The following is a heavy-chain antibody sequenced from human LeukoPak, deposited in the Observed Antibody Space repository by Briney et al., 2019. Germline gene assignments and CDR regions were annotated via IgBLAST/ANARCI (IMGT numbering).Heavy chain of an antibody. Sequence: SETLSLTCAVSGYSISSGYYWGWIRQPPGKGLEWGGSIYHSGSTYYNPSLKSRVTISVDTSKNQFSLKLSSVTAADTAVYYCARQYDSYFYYYLDLWGTGTTVTVSS. V-gene: IGHV4-38-2*01. CDR3: ARQYDSYFYYYLDL. D-gene: IGHD2-2*01. CDR2: IYHSGST. J-gene: IGHJ6*03. CDR1: GYSISSGYY.